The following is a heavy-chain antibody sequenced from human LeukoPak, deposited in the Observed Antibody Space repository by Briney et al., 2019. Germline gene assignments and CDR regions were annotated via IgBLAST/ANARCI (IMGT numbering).Heavy chain of an antibody. CDR1: GGSFSGYY. CDR2: IYTSGST. Sequence: SETLSLTCAVYGGSFSGYYWSWIRQPAGKGLEWIGRIYTSGSTNYNPSLKSRVTMSVDTSKNQFSLKLSSVTAADTAVYYCARDGGYSSYNWFDPWGQGTLVTVSS. J-gene: IGHJ5*02. V-gene: IGHV4-4*07. D-gene: IGHD6-13*01. CDR3: ARDGGYSSYNWFDP.